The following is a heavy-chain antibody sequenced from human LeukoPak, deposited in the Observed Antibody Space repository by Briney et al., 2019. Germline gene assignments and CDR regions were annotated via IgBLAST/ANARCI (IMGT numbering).Heavy chain of an antibody. Sequence: SETLSLTCTVSGGSISSYYWSWIRQPPGKGLEWIGYIYYSGSTNYNPSLKSRVTISVDTSKNQFSLRLSSVTAADTAVYYCARVIAAAGTQWFDPWGQGTLVTVSS. CDR2: IYYSGST. D-gene: IGHD6-13*01. J-gene: IGHJ5*02. CDR1: GGSISSYY. CDR3: ARVIAAAGTQWFDP. V-gene: IGHV4-59*08.